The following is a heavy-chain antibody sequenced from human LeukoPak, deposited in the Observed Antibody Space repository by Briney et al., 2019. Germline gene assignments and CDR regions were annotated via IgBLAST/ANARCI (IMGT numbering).Heavy chain of an antibody. Sequence: GGSLRLSCAASGFTFSSFSMNWVRQGPGKGLEWISYISNSASSIQYADSVKGRFTISRDNSKNTLYVQMNSLRAEDTAVYYCAKGHYYGSGSLDYWGQGTLVTVSS. J-gene: IGHJ4*02. CDR3: AKGHYYGSGSLDY. D-gene: IGHD3-10*01. CDR2: ISNSASSI. V-gene: IGHV3-48*01. CDR1: GFTFSSFS.